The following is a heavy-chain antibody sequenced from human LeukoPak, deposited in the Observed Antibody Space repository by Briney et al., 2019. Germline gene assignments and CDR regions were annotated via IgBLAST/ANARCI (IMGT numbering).Heavy chain of an antibody. CDR3: AKGSYGSGTYGSFDY. J-gene: IGHJ4*02. Sequence: PGGSLRLSCAASGFTFSSYAMHWVRQAPGKRLEWVAAISYDGSNRYYADSVKGRFPISRDNSKNTLYLQMNSLRAEDTAVYYCAKGSYGSGTYGSFDYWGQGTLVTVSS. V-gene: IGHV3-30*04. D-gene: IGHD3-10*01. CDR2: ISYDGSNR. CDR1: GFTFSSYA.